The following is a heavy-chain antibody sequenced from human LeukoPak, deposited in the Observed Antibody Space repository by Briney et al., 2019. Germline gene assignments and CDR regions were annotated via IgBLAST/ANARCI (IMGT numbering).Heavy chain of an antibody. CDR2: IIESGAGT. D-gene: IGHD3-3*01. CDR3: AKENDFVY. CDR1: GFTFSSYA. Sequence: GGSLRLSCAASGFTFSSYAMSWVRQAPGKGLEWVSGIIESGAGTHYADSVKGRFTISRDNSQNTLYLQMNSLRAEDTAVYYCAKENDFVYWGQGTLVTVSS. J-gene: IGHJ4*02. V-gene: IGHV3-23*01.